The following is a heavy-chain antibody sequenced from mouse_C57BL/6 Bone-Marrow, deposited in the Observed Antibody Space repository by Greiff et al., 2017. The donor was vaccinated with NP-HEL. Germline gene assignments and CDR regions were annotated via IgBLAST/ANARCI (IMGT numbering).Heavy chain of an antibody. J-gene: IGHJ1*03. V-gene: IGHV1-82*01. D-gene: IGHD1-1*01. CDR3: ARDTTVVATDWYFDV. CDR2: IYPGDGDT. Sequence: QVQLKESGPELVKPGASVKISCKASGYAFSSSWMNWVKQRPGKGLEWIGRIYPGDGDTNYNGKLKGKATLTADKSSSTAYMQLSSLTSEDSAVYFCARDTTVVATDWYFDVWGTGTTVTVSS. CDR1: GYAFSSSW.